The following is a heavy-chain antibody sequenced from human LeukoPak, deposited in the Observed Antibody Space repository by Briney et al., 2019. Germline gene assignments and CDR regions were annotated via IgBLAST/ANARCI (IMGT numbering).Heavy chain of an antibody. CDR1: GGSISSGGYY. J-gene: IGHJ4*02. CDR2: IYYSGST. D-gene: IGHD3-22*01. CDR3: ARGHYYDSSGYHGALDD. V-gene: IGHV4-31*03. Sequence: PSETLSLTCTVPGGSISSGGYYWSWIRQHPGKGLEWIGYIYYSGSTYYNPSLKSRVTISADTSKNQFSLKLSSVTAADTAVYYCARGHYYDSSGYHGALDDWGQGTLVTVSS.